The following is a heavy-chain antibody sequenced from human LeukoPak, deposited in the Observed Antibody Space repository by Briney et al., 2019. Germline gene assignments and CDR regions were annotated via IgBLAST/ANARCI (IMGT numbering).Heavy chain of an antibody. J-gene: IGHJ4*02. CDR3: ARGSAADGTFDY. V-gene: IGHV1-18*01. CDR2: ISAYNVNT. D-gene: IGHD6-13*01. Sequence: ASVKVSCKASGYTFTSYGISWVRQAPGQGLEGMGWISAYNVNTNYAQKLQGRVTMTTDTSTSTAYMELRSLRSDDTAVCYCARGSAADGTFDYWGQGTLVTVSS. CDR1: GYTFTSYG.